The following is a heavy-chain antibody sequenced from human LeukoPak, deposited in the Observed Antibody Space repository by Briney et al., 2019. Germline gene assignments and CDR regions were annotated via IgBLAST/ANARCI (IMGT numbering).Heavy chain of an antibody. Sequence: GWSLRLSCAASGFTFSSYGMPWVRQAPGKGMERVVVISYLRSNKYYADSVKGRFTISRDNSKNTLYLQMNSLRAEDTAVYYCAKSGRYSSGWYGPLYYYYGMDVWGKGTTVTVSS. J-gene: IGHJ6*04. D-gene: IGHD6-19*01. V-gene: IGHV3-30*18. CDR3: AKSGRYSSGWYGPLYYYYGMDV. CDR2: ISYLRSNK. CDR1: GFTFSSYG.